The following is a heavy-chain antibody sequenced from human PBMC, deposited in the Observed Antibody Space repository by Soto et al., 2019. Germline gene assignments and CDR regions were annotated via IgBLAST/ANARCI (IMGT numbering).Heavy chain of an antibody. Sequence: GASVKVSCKASGYSFTTYGISWVRQAPGQGLEWMGWISGYNGDTNNAQKFQDRVTMTIDRSTTTAYLEQRSLTSDDTAVYYCAKNGHPPYYYYGMDVWGQGTTVTVSS. CDR3: AKNGHPPYYYYGMDV. V-gene: IGHV1-18*01. CDR2: ISGYNGDT. CDR1: GYSFTTYG. D-gene: IGHD2-8*01. J-gene: IGHJ6*02.